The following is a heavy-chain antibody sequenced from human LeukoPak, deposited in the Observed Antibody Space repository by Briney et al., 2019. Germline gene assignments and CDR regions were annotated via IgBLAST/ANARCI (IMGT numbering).Heavy chain of an antibody. V-gene: IGHV3-9*03. Sequence: GGSLRLSCAASGFTFDDYAMHWVRHAPGKGMEWVSGISWNSGSIGYADSVKGRFTISRDNAKNSLYLQMNSLRAKDMALYYCAKDISSGYPRHAFDIWGQGTMVTVSS. CDR2: ISWNSGSI. D-gene: IGHD3-22*01. CDR3: AKDISSGYPRHAFDI. J-gene: IGHJ3*02. CDR1: GFTFDDYA.